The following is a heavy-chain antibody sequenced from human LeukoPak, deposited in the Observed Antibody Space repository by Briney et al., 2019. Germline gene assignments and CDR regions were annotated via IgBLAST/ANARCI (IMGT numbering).Heavy chain of an antibody. J-gene: IGHJ4*02. CDR1: GFTFSSYN. Sequence: PGGSLRLSCAASGFTFSSYNMNWVRQAPGKGLEWVSSISSSSSYIYYADSVKGRFTISRDNAKNSLYLQMNSLRAEDTAVYYCAREEYSSELVDYWGQGTLVTVSS. V-gene: IGHV3-21*01. CDR3: AREEYSSELVDY. D-gene: IGHD6-6*01. CDR2: ISSSSSYI.